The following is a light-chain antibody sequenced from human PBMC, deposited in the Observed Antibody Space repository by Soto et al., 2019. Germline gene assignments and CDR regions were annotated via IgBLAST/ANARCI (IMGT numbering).Light chain of an antibody. CDR3: PSYASSLSGYV. Sequence: QSVLTQPPSVSGAPGQRVTISCTGSSSNIGAGYDVHWYQQLPGTAPKLLIYGNSNRPSGVPDRFSGSKSGTSASLAITGLQAEGEADYCPSYASSLSGYVFGTGTKLTVL. CDR1: SSNIGAGYD. CDR2: GNS. V-gene: IGLV1-40*01. J-gene: IGLJ1*01.